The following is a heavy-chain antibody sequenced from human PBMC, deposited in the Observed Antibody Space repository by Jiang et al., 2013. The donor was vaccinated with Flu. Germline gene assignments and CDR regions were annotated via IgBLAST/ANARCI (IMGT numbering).Heavy chain of an antibody. J-gene: IGHJ4*02. D-gene: IGHD4/OR15-4a*01. CDR1: GGSMSGYV. V-gene: IGHV4-59*01. Sequence: GPGLVKPSETLSLTCTVSGGSMSGYVWSWIRQPPGKGLEWIGYIFYSGSTNYHPSLMSRVAISVDTSRNQFSLQLNSVTAADTALYYCARTNPGGGAPADYWGQGTLVTVSS. CDR3: ARTNPGGGAPADY. CDR2: IFYSGST.